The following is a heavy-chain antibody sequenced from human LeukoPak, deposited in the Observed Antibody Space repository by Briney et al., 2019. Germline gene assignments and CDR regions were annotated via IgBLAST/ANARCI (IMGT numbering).Heavy chain of an antibody. Sequence: GGSLRLSCAASGFTFSSYGMHWVRQAPGKGLEWVAFIRYDGSNKYYADSVKGRFIISRDNSKNTLYLQMNSLRAEDTAVYYCAKDLAVEDYFDYWGQGTLVTVSS. CDR3: AKDLAVEDYFDY. V-gene: IGHV3-30*02. J-gene: IGHJ4*02. D-gene: IGHD6-19*01. CDR2: IRYDGSNK. CDR1: GFTFSSYG.